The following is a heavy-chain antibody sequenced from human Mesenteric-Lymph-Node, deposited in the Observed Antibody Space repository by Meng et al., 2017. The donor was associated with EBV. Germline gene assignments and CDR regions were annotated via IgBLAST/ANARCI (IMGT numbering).Heavy chain of an antibody. V-gene: IGHV4-61*01. D-gene: IGHD6-6*01. Sequence: QGRLQESGPGLVKPSETLSLTCTVSGDSVNNRRYYWSWIRQPPGKGLEWIGQINYSGSTNFNPSLKSRVTVSVDTSKNQFSLKLSSVTAADAAVYYCARKSIADGFDSWFDPWGQGTLVTVSS. J-gene: IGHJ5*02. CDR2: INYSGST. CDR1: GDSVNNRRYY. CDR3: ARKSIADGFDSWFDP.